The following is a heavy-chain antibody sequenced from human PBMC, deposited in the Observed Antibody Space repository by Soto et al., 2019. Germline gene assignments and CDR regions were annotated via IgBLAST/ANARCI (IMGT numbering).Heavy chain of an antibody. D-gene: IGHD3-3*01. CDR1: GFTFSNAW. CDR2: IKSKTDGGTT. CDR3: TTDGRHYDFWSGPDFVYMDV. J-gene: IGHJ6*03. Sequence: PGGSLRLSCAASGFTFSNAWMSWVRQAPGKGLEWVGRIKSKTDGGTTDYAAPVKGRFTISRDDSKNTLYLQMNSLKTEDTAVYYCTTDGRHYDFWSGPDFVYMDVWGKGTTVTVSS. V-gene: IGHV3-15*01.